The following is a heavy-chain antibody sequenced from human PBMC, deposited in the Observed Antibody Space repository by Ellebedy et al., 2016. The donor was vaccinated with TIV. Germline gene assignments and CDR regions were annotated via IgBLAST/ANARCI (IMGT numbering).Heavy chain of an antibody. Sequence: GESLKISXATSGFSFSSYSMIWFRQAPGKGLEWVSSISKTSGYIYYADSVKGRFTISRDNARNSLYLQMNSLRTEDTAVYYCARDSSYCRSSDCRGDAFDIWGQGTVVTVSS. V-gene: IGHV3-21*01. CDR3: ARDSSYCRSSDCRGDAFDI. J-gene: IGHJ3*02. CDR1: GFSFSSYS. CDR2: ISKTSGYI. D-gene: IGHD2-2*01.